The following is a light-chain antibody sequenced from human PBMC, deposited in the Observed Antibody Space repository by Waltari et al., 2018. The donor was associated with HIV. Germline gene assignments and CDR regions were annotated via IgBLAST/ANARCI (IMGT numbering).Light chain of an antibody. J-gene: IGLJ2*01. CDR2: QDS. CDR1: YLGDKY. CDR3: QAWDSSTLVV. Sequence: SSELTQPPPLSVSPGLPATITRPGVYLGDKYACWYQQKPGQSPMLVIYQDSKRPSGIPERFSGSNSGNTATLTISGTQARDEADYYCQAWDSSTLVVFGGGTKLTVL. V-gene: IGLV3-1*01.